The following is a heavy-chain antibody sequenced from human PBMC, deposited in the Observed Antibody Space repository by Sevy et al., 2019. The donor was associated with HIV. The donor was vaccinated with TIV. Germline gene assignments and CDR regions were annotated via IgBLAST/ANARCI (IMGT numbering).Heavy chain of an antibody. CDR2: IIRIFGTA. CDR1: GGTFSSYA. J-gene: IGHJ5*02. Sequence: ASVKVSCKASGGTFSSYAISWVRQAPGQGLEWMGGIIRIFGTANYAQKFQGRVTITADESTGTAYMELSSLRSEDTAVYYCARDRPIGSSGVQDFDPWGQGTLVTVSS. CDR3: ARDRPIGSSGVQDFDP. V-gene: IGHV1-69*13. D-gene: IGHD3-22*01.